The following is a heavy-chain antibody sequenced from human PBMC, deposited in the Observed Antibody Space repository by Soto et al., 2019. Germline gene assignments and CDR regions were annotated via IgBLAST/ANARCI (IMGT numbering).Heavy chain of an antibody. CDR2: IIPIFGTA. CDR1: GYTFISYG. CDR3: ASREQWLVPEAPVFDY. V-gene: IGHV1-69*13. J-gene: IGHJ4*02. Sequence: ASVKVSCKASGYTFISYGISWVRQAPGQGLEWMGGIIPIFGTADYAQKFQGRVTITADESTSTAYMELSSLRSEDTAVYYCASREQWLVPEAPVFDYWGQATLVTVSS. D-gene: IGHD6-19*01.